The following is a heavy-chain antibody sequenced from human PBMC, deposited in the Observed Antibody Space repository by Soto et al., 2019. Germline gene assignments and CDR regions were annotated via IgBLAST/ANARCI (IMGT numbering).Heavy chain of an antibody. CDR1: GFTVSGNS. CDR3: ATGLTLPVRPSFDT. V-gene: IGHV3-53*01. CDR2: IFSGDNT. Sequence: EVQLVESGGGLIQPGGSLTLSCAASGFTVSGNSITWVRQPPGKGLEWVSVIFSGDNTYYSDSVKGRFTISRDNSKNTVYLQMNRLRGDDTAVYFCATGLTLPVRPSFDTWGQGTLLTVSS. D-gene: IGHD2-21*02. J-gene: IGHJ5*02.